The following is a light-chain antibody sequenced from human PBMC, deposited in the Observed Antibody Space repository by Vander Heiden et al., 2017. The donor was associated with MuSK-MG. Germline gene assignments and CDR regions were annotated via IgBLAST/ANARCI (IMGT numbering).Light chain of an antibody. CDR1: QDISNY. Sequence: DIQMTQSPSSLSASVGDRVTITCQASQDISNYLNWYQQKPGKAPKLLIYDASNLETGVPSRFSGSGSGTDFTFTISSLQPEDIATYYCQQEDNPPFTFGHGTKVDIK. CDR2: DAS. J-gene: IGKJ3*01. V-gene: IGKV1-33*01. CDR3: QQEDNPPFT.